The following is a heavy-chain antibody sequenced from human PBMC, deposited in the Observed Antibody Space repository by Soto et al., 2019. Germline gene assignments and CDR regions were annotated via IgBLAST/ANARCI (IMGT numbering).Heavy chain of an antibody. V-gene: IGHV4-31*03. CDR3: ARGSFSSSSSWFDP. CDR2: IYYSGRT. Sequence: SETLSLTCTVSGGSISSGVYYWIWIRQHPGKGLDWIGYIYYSGRTYYNPSLHSRVSIAVDTTENQFSLKLTSVTAADTSVYYCARGSFSSSSSWFDPWGRGTLVTVSS. CDR1: GGSISSGVYY. D-gene: IGHD6-6*01. J-gene: IGHJ5*02.